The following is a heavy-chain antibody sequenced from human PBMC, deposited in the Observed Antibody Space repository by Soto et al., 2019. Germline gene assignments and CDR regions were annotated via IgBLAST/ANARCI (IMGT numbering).Heavy chain of an antibody. CDR2: IYSTGIT. Sequence: EVQLVESGGGLIQPGGSLKLSCAASGFTVGNNYMSWVRQAPGKGLEWVSLIYSTGITKYADSVKGRFTVSRDNAKNTLYLQMNSQRAEDTAVYYCAKDGRGSGSHYNSFGYWGQGTLVTVSS. J-gene: IGHJ4*02. V-gene: IGHV3-53*01. CDR1: GFTVGNNY. CDR3: AKDGRGSGSHYNSFGY. D-gene: IGHD3-10*01.